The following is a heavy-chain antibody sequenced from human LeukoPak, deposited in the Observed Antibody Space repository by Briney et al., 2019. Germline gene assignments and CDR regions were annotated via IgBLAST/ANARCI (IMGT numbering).Heavy chain of an antibody. CDR2: ISSSSYI. CDR1: GFTFSSYS. CDR3: ATSLWIQLWLPDYYGMDV. J-gene: IGHJ6*02. Sequence: GGSLRLSCAASGFTFSSYSMNWVRQAPGKGLEWVSSISSSSYIYYADSVKGRFTISRDNAKNSLYLQMNSLRAEDTAVYYCATSLWIQLWLPDYYGMDVWGQGTTVTVSS. V-gene: IGHV3-21*01. D-gene: IGHD5-18*01.